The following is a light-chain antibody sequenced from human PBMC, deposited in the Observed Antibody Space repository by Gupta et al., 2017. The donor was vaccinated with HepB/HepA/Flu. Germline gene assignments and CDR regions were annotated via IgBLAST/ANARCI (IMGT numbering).Light chain of an antibody. Sequence: SYNLNQVPSVSVSPGQTASITCSGDKLGDKYACWYQQKPGKSPLLVICQDSKRPSGIPERFSGTNSGNTATLTISGTQAKDEADYYCQAWDSGTVVFGGGTKLTVL. CDR1: KLGDKY. CDR2: QDS. CDR3: QAWDSGTVV. J-gene: IGLJ2*01. V-gene: IGLV3-1*01.